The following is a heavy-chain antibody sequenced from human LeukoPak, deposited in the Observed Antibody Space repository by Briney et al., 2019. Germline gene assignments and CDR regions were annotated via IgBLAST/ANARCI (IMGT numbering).Heavy chain of an antibody. V-gene: IGHV3-33*08. D-gene: IGHD2-2*01. J-gene: IGHJ4*02. CDR2: IWYDGSYK. CDR1: RFTFTSHG. Sequence: GGSLTLSCEASRFTFTSHGMHWVRQTPGKGLEWVAVIWYDGSYKYYADSVKGRFTISRDNSNSTLYLQMNNQKVEDTAVYYCARDKSTSCYYFDYWGQGTLVTVSS. CDR3: ARDKSTSCYYFDY.